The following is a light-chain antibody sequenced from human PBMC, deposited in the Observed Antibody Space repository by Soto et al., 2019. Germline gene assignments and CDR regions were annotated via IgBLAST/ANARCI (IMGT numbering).Light chain of an antibody. V-gene: IGKV1-5*03. J-gene: IGKJ4*01. CDR3: QQYNSYSPALT. CDR2: KAS. Sequence: DIQMTQSPSTLSASVGDRVTITCRASQSISSWLAWYQQKPGKARKLLIYKASSLESGVPSRFSGSGSGTEFTLTISSLQPDDFATYYCQQYNSYSPALTFGGGTKVEIK. CDR1: QSISSW.